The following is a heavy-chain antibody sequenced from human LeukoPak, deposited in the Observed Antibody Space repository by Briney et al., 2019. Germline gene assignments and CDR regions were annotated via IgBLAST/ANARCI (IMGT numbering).Heavy chain of an antibody. J-gene: IGHJ3*02. CDR1: GGTFSSYA. Sequence: SVKVPCKASGGTFSSYAISWVRQAPGQGLEWMGGIIPIFGTANYAQKFQGRVTITADESTSTAYMELSSLRSEDTAVYYCARGQWAAAGTRLSAFDIWGQGTMVTVSS. CDR3: ARGQWAAAGTRLSAFDI. V-gene: IGHV1-69*13. CDR2: IIPIFGTA. D-gene: IGHD6-13*01.